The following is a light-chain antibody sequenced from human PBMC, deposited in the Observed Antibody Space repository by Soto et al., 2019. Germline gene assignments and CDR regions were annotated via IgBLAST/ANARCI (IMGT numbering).Light chain of an antibody. CDR3: QQSASWPWT. J-gene: IGKJ1*01. CDR1: QGIRNF. Sequence: EIVMTQSPATLSVSPGERATLSCRASQGIRNFLAWYQQKPGQAPRLLISGASTRATGIPARFSGSGSGTDFTITISSLQSEDFAVYSCQQSASWPWTFGQGTKVEIK. CDR2: GAS. V-gene: IGKV3-15*01.